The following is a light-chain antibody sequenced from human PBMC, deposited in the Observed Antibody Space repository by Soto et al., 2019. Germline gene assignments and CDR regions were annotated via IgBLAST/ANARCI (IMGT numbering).Light chain of an antibody. CDR3: QKYDSAPLFT. Sequence: DIQMTQSPSSLSASVGDRVTITCRASQGISNYVAWYQQRSGKAPKLLIYAASTLQSGVPSRFSGSESGTDFTLTISGLQPEDVATYYCQKYDSAPLFTFGPGTKVEIK. J-gene: IGKJ3*01. CDR1: QGISNY. V-gene: IGKV1-27*01. CDR2: AAS.